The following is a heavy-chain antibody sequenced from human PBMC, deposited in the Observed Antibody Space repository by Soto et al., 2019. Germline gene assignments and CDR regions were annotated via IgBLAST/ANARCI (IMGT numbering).Heavy chain of an antibody. CDR1: GFTFSNYW. J-gene: IGHJ4*02. V-gene: IGHV3-7*01. Sequence: EVQLVESGGDLVQPGGSLRLSCAASGFTFSNYWMSWVRQAPGKGLEWVANINQDGSEIYYVGSVKGRFTISRDNAKNSLFLQMSSLRAEDTDVYYCARGDEYGGDYWGQGTRATVSS. CDR2: INQDGSEI. CDR3: ARGDEYGGDY. D-gene: IGHD1-26*01.